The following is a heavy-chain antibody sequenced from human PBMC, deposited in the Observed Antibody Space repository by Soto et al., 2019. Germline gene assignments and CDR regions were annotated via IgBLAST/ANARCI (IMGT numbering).Heavy chain of an antibody. CDR3: ATFLGALYYFDY. J-gene: IGHJ4*02. CDR1: GGSISSSSYY. Sequence: PSETLSLTCTVSGGSISSSSYYWGWIRQPPGKGLEWIGSIYYSGSTYYNPSLKSRVTTSVDTSKNQFSLKLSSVTAADTAVYYCATFLGALYYFDYWGQGTLVTVSS. CDR2: IYYSGST. D-gene: IGHD1-26*01. V-gene: IGHV4-39*01.